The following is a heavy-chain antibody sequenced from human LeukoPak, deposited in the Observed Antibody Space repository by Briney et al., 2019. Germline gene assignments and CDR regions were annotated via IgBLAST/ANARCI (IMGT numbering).Heavy chain of an antibody. CDR2: IVDSGGST. CDR3: AKVLAATVITPHFDY. Sequence: GGSLRLSCAASGFTFSSYAMSWVRQAPGKGLEWVSAIVDSGGSTYYADSMKGRFTISRDNSKNTLYLQMNSLRAEDTAVYYCAKVLAATVITPHFDYWGQGTLVTVSS. V-gene: IGHV3-23*01. D-gene: IGHD6-13*01. J-gene: IGHJ4*02. CDR1: GFTFSSYA.